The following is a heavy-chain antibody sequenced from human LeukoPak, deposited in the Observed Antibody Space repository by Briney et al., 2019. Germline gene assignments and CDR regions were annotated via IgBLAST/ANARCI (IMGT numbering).Heavy chain of an antibody. Sequence: KPSETLSLTCTVSGGSISSSSYYWGWIRQPPGKGLEWIGSIYYSGSTYYNPSLKSRVTISVDTSKNQFSLKLSSVTAADTAVYYCASVGTSLEWLSGFDYWGQGTLVTVSS. CDR3: ASVGTSLEWLSGFDY. CDR1: GGSISSSSYY. J-gene: IGHJ4*02. V-gene: IGHV4-39*01. CDR2: IYYSGST. D-gene: IGHD3-3*01.